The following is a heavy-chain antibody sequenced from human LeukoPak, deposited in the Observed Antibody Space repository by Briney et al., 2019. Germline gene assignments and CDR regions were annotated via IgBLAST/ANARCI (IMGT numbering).Heavy chain of an antibody. V-gene: IGHV3-53*01. CDR2: VYSGGST. CDR1: GFTVSSTD. D-gene: IGHD2-15*01. J-gene: IGHJ4*02. Sequence: PGGSLRLSCAASGFTVSSTDMSWVRQAPGKGLEWVSAVYSGGSTFYADSVKGRFTISRDNSKSTLCLQMNSLRAEDTAVYYCAKQLGYCSDGSCYFPYWGQGTLVTVSS. CDR3: AKQLGYCSDGSCYFPY.